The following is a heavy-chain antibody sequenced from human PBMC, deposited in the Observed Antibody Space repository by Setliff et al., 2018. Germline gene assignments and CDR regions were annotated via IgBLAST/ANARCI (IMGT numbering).Heavy chain of an antibody. CDR3: ARGVRTGHLDS. CDR1: GDSMSNDYW. J-gene: IGHJ4*02. D-gene: IGHD1-1*01. CDR2: INQSGTT. Sequence: SETLSLTCAVSGDSMSNDYWWSWVRQPPERELEWIGEINQSGTTNYNPHLKGRATISVDNSKNQYSLNLNSVTVADTAVYFCARGVRTGHLDSWGQGTLVTVSS. V-gene: IGHV4-4*02.